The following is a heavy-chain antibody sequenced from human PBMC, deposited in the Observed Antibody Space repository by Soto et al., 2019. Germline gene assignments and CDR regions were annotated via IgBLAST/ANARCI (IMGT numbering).Heavy chain of an antibody. D-gene: IGHD2-15*01. CDR1: GGTFSSYT. Sequence: QVQLVQSGAEVKKPGSSVKVSCKASGGTFSSYTISWVRQAPGQGLEWMGRIIPILGIANYAQKFQGRVTITADKSTSTAYMELSSLRSEDTAVYYCAREYCSGGSCYHDIVEYFQHWGQGTLVTVSS. CDR2: IIPILGIA. CDR3: AREYCSGGSCYHDIVEYFQH. V-gene: IGHV1-69*02. J-gene: IGHJ1*01.